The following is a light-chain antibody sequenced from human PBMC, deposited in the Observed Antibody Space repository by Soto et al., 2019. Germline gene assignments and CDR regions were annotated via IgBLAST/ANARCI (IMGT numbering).Light chain of an antibody. CDR2: DTS. CDR3: QQYGTSEII. V-gene: IGKV3-20*01. CDR1: QTLSNSF. Sequence: EIVLTQPPGTLSLSPGERATLSCRASQTLSNSFIAWYQQKPGQAPRLLIYDTSSRATGVPDRYSASGSGTDFTLTISRLEPEDFAVFFCQQYGTSEIIFGQGTRLEIK. J-gene: IGKJ5*01.